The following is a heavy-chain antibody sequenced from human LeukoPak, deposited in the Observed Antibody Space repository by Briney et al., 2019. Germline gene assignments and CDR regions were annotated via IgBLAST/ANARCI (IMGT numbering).Heavy chain of an antibody. J-gene: IGHJ1*01. CDR3: AREYSSSWYSAGYFQH. CDR1: GFTFSSYW. V-gene: IGHV3-7*01. D-gene: IGHD6-13*01. CDR2: IKQDGSEK. Sequence: PGGSLRLSCAASGFTFSSYWMSWVRQAPGKGLEWVANIKQDGSEKYYVDSVKGRFTISRDNAKNSLYLQMNSLRAEDTAVYYCAREYSSSWYSAGYFQHWGQGTLVTVSS.